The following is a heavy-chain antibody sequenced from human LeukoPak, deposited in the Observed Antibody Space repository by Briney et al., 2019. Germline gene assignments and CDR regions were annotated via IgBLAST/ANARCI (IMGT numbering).Heavy chain of an antibody. CDR3: ARDGGEAEFDY. J-gene: IGHJ4*02. CDR2: ISSSSNYI. D-gene: IGHD3-16*01. CDR1: AFTFSTYS. V-gene: IGHV3-21*01. Sequence: PGGSLRLSCAASAFTFSTYSMNWVRQAPGKGLEWVSSISSSSNYIDYADSVKGRFTISRDNAKNSLSLQMNSLRAEDTAVYYCARDGGEAEFDYGGQGTLVTVSS.